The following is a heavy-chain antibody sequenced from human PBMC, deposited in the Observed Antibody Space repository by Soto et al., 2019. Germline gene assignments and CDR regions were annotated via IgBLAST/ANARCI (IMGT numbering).Heavy chain of an antibody. V-gene: IGHV4-31*03. Sequence: SETLSLTCTVSGGSISSGGYYWSWIRQHPGKGLEWIGYIYYSGSTYYNPSLKSRVTISVDTSKNQFSLKLSSVTAADTAGYYCARVCGGDCHYGMDVWGQGTTVTVSS. CDR2: IYYSGST. CDR3: ARVCGGDCHYGMDV. D-gene: IGHD2-21*02. CDR1: GGSISSGGYY. J-gene: IGHJ6*02.